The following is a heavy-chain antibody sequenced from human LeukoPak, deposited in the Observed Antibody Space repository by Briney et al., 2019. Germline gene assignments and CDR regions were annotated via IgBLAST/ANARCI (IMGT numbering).Heavy chain of an antibody. CDR1: GFIISNSA. Sequence: PGGSLRLPCAASGFIISNSAMSWAPEAPGKGLEWVSHIVASRGSTFYADSVKGRFTIARDSSKNTLYQQMNSLRAEDMAVYYCAKGAYDYIEMGYFDYWGQGTLVTVSS. CDR3: AKGAYDYIEMGYFDY. CDR2: IVASRGST. J-gene: IGHJ4*02. V-gene: IGHV3-23*01. D-gene: IGHD5-12*01.